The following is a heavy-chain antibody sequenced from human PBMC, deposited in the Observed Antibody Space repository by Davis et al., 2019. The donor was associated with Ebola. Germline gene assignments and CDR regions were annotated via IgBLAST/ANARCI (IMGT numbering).Heavy chain of an antibody. CDR2: IYYSGST. D-gene: IGHD6-19*01. Sequence: PGGSLRLSCTVSGGSISSYYWSWIRQPPGKGLEWIGYIYYSGSTNYNPSLKSRVTISVDTSKNQFSLKLSSVTAADTAVYYCAGGIAVAGTGYWGQGTLVTVSS. J-gene: IGHJ4*02. V-gene: IGHV4-59*01. CDR3: AGGIAVAGTGY. CDR1: GGSISSYY.